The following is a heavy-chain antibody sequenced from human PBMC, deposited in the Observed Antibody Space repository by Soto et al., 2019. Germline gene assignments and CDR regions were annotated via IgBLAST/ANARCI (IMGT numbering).Heavy chain of an antibody. CDR1: GCSMSSSSYY. J-gene: IGHJ4*02. D-gene: IGHD3-16*02. CDR2: IYYSGST. CDR3: ARLSMITFGGVIIYSVYYFDY. Sequence: PSESLSLTCAVSGCSMSSSSYYWGWIRQPPGKGLEWIGSIYYSGSTYYNPSLKSRVTISVDTSKNQFSLKLSSVTAADTAVYYCARLSMITFGGVIIYSVYYFDYWGQGTLVTVSS. V-gene: IGHV4-39*01.